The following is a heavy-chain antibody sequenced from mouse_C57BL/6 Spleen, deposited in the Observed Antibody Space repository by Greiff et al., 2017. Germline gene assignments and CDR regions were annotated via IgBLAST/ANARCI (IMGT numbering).Heavy chain of an antibody. D-gene: IGHD3-2*02. CDR1: GYTFTSYW. CDR3: ARRGTAQATFFDY. J-gene: IGHJ2*01. Sequence: QVQLQQPGAELVMPGASVKLSCKASGYTFTSYWMHWVKQRPGQGLEWIGEIDPSDSYTNYNQKFKGKSTLTVDKSSSTAYMQLSSLTSEDSAVYYCARRGTAQATFFDYGGQGTTLTVSS. V-gene: IGHV1-69*01. CDR2: IDPSDSYT.